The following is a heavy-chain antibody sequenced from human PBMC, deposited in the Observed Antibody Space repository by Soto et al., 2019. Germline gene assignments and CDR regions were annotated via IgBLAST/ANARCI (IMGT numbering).Heavy chain of an antibody. J-gene: IGHJ3*02. CDR2: ISSGSSYI. CDR1: GFTFSSYS. CDR3: AREKTGGWPHDAFDI. D-gene: IGHD6-19*01. Sequence: EVQLVESGGGLVKPGGSLRLSCAASGFTFSSYSMNWVRQAPGKGLEWVSFISSGSSYIYYADSVKGRFTISRDNARNSLYLQMNSLGAEDTAVYYCAREKTGGWPHDAFDIWGQGTMVTVSS. V-gene: IGHV3-21*04.